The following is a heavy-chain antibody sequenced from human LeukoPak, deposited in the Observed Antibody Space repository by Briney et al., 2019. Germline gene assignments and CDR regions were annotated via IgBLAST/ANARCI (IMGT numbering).Heavy chain of an antibody. CDR3: ARGLPENPGAFNI. D-gene: IGHD2-21*01. V-gene: IGHV4-30-2*01. CDR2: IYHSGST. CDR1: GGSISSGGYY. J-gene: IGHJ3*02. Sequence: SQTLSLTCTVSGGSISSGGYYWGWLRQPPGKGLEWIGYIYHSGSTYYNPSLKSRVTISVDRSKNQFSLKLSSVTAADTAVYYCARGLPENPGAFNIWGQGTMVTVSS.